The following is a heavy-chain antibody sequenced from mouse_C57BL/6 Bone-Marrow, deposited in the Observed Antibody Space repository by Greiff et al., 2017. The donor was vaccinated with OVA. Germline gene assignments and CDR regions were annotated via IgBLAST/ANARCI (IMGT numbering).Heavy chain of an antibody. CDR3: ARSSSGYRFAY. J-gene: IGHJ3*01. Sequence: VKLMESGAELARPGASVKLSCKASGYTFTSYGISWVKQRTGQGLEWIGEIYPRSGNTYYNEKFKGKATLTADKSSSTAYMELRSLTSEDSAVYFCARSSSGYRFAYWGQGTLVTVSA. CDR2: IYPRSGNT. D-gene: IGHD3-2*02. V-gene: IGHV1-81*01. CDR1: GYTFTSYG.